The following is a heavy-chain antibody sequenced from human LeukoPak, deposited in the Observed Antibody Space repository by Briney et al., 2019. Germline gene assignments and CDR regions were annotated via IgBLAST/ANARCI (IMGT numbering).Heavy chain of an antibody. CDR1: GYSLTDVS. Sequence: ASVKVSCKVSGYSLTDVSIHWVRQAPGQGLEWMGWISAYNGNTNYAQKLQGRVTMTTDTSTSTAYMELRSLRSDDTAVYYCAREYSSSWYPGWFDPWGQGTLVTVSS. J-gene: IGHJ5*02. D-gene: IGHD6-13*01. V-gene: IGHV1-18*01. CDR3: AREYSSSWYPGWFDP. CDR2: ISAYNGNT.